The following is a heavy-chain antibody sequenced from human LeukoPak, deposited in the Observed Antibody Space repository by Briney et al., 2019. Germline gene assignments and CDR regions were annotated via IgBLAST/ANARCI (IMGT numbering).Heavy chain of an antibody. CDR3: ARDRVVGLGLDNAFDI. Sequence: EASVKVSCRASGGIFSRYAISWVRQALGQGLEWMGGTIPIFGTANYAQKFQGRVTITADESTSTAYMELSSLRSEDTAVYFCARDRVVGLGLDNAFDIWGQGTVVTVSS. D-gene: IGHD2-15*01. V-gene: IGHV1-69*13. CDR2: TIPIFGTA. CDR1: GGIFSRYA. J-gene: IGHJ3*02.